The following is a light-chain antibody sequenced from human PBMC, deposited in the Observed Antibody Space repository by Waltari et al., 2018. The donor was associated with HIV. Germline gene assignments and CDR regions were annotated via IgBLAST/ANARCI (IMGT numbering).Light chain of an antibody. CDR3: QSADSNASLWV. CDR2: KDT. CDR1: ALPKQY. J-gene: IGLJ3*02. V-gene: IGLV3-25*03. Sequence: SYELTQPPSVSVSPGQTARITCSGDALPKQYAYWYQQRPGQAPGLVIYKDTERPSGIPERFSGSSSGTTATLTIIGVQAQYEADDHCQSADSNASLWVFGGGTKLTVL.